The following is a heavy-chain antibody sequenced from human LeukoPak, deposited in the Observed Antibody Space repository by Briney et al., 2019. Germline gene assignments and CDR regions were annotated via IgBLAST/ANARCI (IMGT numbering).Heavy chain of an antibody. Sequence: SETLSLTCTVSGGSISSYYWSWIRQPPGKGLEWIGYIYYSGSTNYNPSLKSRVTISVDTSKNQFSLKLSSVTAADTAVYYCARQRNGDLYNWLDPWGQGTLVTVSS. CDR1: GGSISSYY. J-gene: IGHJ5*02. V-gene: IGHV4-59*08. D-gene: IGHD4-17*01. CDR3: ARQRNGDLYNWLDP. CDR2: IYYSGST.